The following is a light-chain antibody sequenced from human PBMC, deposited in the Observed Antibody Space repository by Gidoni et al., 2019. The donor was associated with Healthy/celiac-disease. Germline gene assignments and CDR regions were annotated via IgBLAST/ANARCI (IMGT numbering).Light chain of an antibody. V-gene: IGLV7-46*01. CDR3: LLSYSGATCVV. CDR2: DTS. CDR1: TGAVTSGHY. Sequence: QAVVTQEPSLTVSPGGTVTLTCGPTTGAVTSGHYPYWFQQKPGQAPRTLIYDTSNKHSWTPARFSGSLLGGKAALTLSGAQPEDEAEYYCLLSYSGATCVVFGGGTKLTVL. J-gene: IGLJ2*01.